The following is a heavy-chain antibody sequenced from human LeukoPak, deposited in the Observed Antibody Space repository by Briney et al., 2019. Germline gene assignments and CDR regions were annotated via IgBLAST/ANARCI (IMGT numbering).Heavy chain of an antibody. V-gene: IGHV3-7*01. CDR2: INQDGSEK. CDR3: ARDAAMANDY. D-gene: IGHD5-18*01. CDR1: GFTFSNYW. Sequence: PGGSLRLSCAASGFTFSNYWMSWVRQAPGKGLEWVANINQDGSEKYYVDSVKGRFTISRDNAKNSLYLQMNSLRAEDTAVYYCARDAAMANDYWGQGTPVTVSS. J-gene: IGHJ4*02.